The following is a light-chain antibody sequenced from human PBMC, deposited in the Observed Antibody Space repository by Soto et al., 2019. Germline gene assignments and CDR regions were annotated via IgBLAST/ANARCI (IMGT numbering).Light chain of an antibody. CDR3: QQYYYWPPWT. J-gene: IGKJ1*01. V-gene: IGKV3-15*01. CDR1: QSVSGN. CDR2: GAS. Sequence: ETVMTQSPATLSVSAGERATLSCRASQSVSGNLAWYQQKPGQPPRLLIYGASYRATGIPARFSGSGSGTAFTLTISGLQSQDFGVYYCQQYYYWPPWTFGQGTKVDIK.